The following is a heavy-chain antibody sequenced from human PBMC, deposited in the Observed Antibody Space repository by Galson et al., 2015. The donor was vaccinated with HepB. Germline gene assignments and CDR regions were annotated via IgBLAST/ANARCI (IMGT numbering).Heavy chain of an antibody. Sequence: SVKVSCKASGGTFSSYTISWVRQAPGQGLEWMGRIIPILGIANYAQKFQGRVTITADKSTSTAYMELSSLRSEDTAVYYCARDISYYDSSGYYYGYWGQGTLVTVSS. J-gene: IGHJ4*02. V-gene: IGHV1-69*04. CDR2: IIPILGIA. CDR1: GGTFSSYT. CDR3: ARDISYYDSSGYYYGY. D-gene: IGHD3-22*01.